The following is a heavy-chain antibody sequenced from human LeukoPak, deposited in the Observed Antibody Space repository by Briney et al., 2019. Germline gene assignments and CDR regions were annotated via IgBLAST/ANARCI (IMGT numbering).Heavy chain of an antibody. V-gene: IGHV3-23*01. CDR3: AKRIDFSPISSTFDY. D-gene: IGHD3-3*01. CDR1: GFTFSSYA. Sequence: PGGSLRLSCAASGFTFSSYAMTWVRQAPGKGLEWISALSGSGGSTYYADSVKGWFTISRDNSKNTLYLQMNSLRAEDTAVYYCAKRIDFSPISSTFDYWGQGTLVTVSS. J-gene: IGHJ4*02. CDR2: LSGSGGST.